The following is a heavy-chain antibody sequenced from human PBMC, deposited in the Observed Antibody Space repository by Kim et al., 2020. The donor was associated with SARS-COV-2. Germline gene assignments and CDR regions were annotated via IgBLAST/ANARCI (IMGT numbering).Heavy chain of an antibody. J-gene: IGHJ4*02. CDR3: ARELDSRKVNFDY. CDR1: AYSFTSYT. V-gene: IGHV1-3*01. D-gene: IGHD3-3*02. CDR2: ITPGNGKT. Sequence: ASVKVSCKASAYSFTSYTIHWVRQAPGQSPEWMGWITPGNGKTTYSETFQGRVTFTRDTSASTAYMDLSSLRSEDTAIYYCARELDSRKVNFDYWGQGTLVTVSS.